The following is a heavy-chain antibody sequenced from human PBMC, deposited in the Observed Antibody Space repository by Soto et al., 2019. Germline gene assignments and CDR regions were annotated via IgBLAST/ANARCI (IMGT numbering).Heavy chain of an antibody. Sequence: ASVEVSWEACEDAFTSCARRWVRQAPGQGLEWMGWISAYNGNTNYAQKLQGRVTMTTDTSTSTAYMELRSLRSDDTAVYYCARDPGPAAMGYYYYYYGMDVWGQGTTVTVSS. CDR1: EDAFTSCA. CDR2: ISAYNGNT. V-gene: IGHV1-18*01. D-gene: IGHD2-2*01. J-gene: IGHJ6*02. CDR3: ARDPGPAAMGYYYYYYGMDV.